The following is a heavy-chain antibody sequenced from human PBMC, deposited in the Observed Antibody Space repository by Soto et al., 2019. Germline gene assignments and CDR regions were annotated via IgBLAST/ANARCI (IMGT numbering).Heavy chain of an antibody. CDR3: AREVFDSSGYPDY. Sequence: TGGSLRLSCAASGFTFSSYGMHWVRQAPGKGLEWVAVIWYDGSNKYYADSVKGRFTISRDNSKNTLYLQMNSLRAEDTAVYYCAREVFDSSGYPDYWGQGTLVTVSS. J-gene: IGHJ4*02. D-gene: IGHD3-22*01. CDR2: IWYDGSNK. V-gene: IGHV3-33*01. CDR1: GFTFSSYG.